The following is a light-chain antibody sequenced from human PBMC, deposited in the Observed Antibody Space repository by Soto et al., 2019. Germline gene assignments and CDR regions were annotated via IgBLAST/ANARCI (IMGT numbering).Light chain of an antibody. CDR3: QHYGSSGRP. J-gene: IGKJ1*01. V-gene: IGKV3-20*01. Sequence: DIVLTQSPGTLSLSPGERATLSCRASQSVSSTYFAWYQHKPGQAPRLLIYDASTRATGIPDRFSGSGSGTDFTLTISRLEPEDFAVYYCQHYGSSGRPFGQGTKVEIK. CDR2: DAS. CDR1: QSVSSTY.